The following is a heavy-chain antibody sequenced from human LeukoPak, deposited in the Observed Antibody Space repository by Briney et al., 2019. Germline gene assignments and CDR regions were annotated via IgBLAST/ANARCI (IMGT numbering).Heavy chain of an antibody. V-gene: IGHV2-5*02. J-gene: IGHJ4*02. CDR3: VYSFPKSGSVGTLHY. CDR2: TYWDDDR. Sequence: GSGPTLVNPTQTLTLTCTFSGFSLSTSGVGVGWIRQPPGKALEWLALTYWDDDRRYRPSLKSRLTINKGTSKNQVVLTMTDMDPVDTATYYCVYSFPKSGSVGTLHYWGQGTLVTVSS. CDR1: GFSLSTSGVG. D-gene: IGHD5/OR15-5a*01.